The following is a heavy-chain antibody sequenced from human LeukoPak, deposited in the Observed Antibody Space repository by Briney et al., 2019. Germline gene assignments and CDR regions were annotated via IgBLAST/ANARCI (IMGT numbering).Heavy chain of an antibody. CDR1: GFTVSSNY. V-gene: IGHV3-53*01. CDR3: ARVTRLLYFDY. D-gene: IGHD1-26*01. CDR2: IYSGGST. J-gene: IGHJ4*02. Sequence: GGSLRLSCAASGFTVSSNYMSWVRQAPGKGLEWVSVIYSGGSTYYADSVKGRFTISRDNSKNTLYLQMNSLRAEDTAVYYCARVTRLLYFDYWGQGTLVTVSS.